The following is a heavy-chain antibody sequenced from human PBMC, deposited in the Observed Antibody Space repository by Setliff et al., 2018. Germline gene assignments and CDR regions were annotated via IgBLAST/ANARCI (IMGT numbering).Heavy chain of an antibody. D-gene: IGHD5-12*01. CDR3: ARRDIVAQPSYDFWGMTDY. J-gene: IGHJ4*02. CDR1: GGSIISYY. CDR2: MSSSGST. Sequence: NPSETLSLTCNVSGGSIISYYWTWFRQPPGKGLEWIGSMSSSGSTYYNQSLKSRLTISVDTSQNQFSLKLSSVTAADTAAYYCARRDIVAQPSYDFWGMTDYWGQGTLVTVST. V-gene: IGHV4-59*05.